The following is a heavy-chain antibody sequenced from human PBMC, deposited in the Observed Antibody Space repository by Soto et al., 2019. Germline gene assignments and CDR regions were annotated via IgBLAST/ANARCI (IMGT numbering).Heavy chain of an antibody. Sequence: QVQLVESGGGVVQPGRSLRLSCAASGFTFSSYGMHWVRQAPGKGLEWVAVIWDDGSNKYYADSVKGRFTISRDNSKNTLYLQMNSLRAEDTAVYYCARFKDGYNFYFDYWGQGTLVTVSS. D-gene: IGHD5-12*01. CDR1: GFTFSSYG. V-gene: IGHV3-33*01. CDR3: ARFKDGYNFYFDY. J-gene: IGHJ4*02. CDR2: IWDDGSNK.